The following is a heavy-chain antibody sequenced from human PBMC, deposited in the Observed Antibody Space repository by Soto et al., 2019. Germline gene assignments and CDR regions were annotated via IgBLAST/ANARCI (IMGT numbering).Heavy chain of an antibody. CDR1: GGTFSSYA. D-gene: IGHD5-12*01. CDR2: IIPIFGTA. CDR3: ARDSYREKIPDCWFDP. V-gene: IGHV1-69*12. J-gene: IGHJ5*02. Sequence: QVQLVQSGAEVKKPGSSVKVSCKASGGTFSSYAISWVRQAPGQGLEWMGGIIPIFGTANYAQKFQGRVTIAADEPTSTAYMELSSLRSEDTAVYYCARDSYREKIPDCWFDPWGQGTLVTVSS.